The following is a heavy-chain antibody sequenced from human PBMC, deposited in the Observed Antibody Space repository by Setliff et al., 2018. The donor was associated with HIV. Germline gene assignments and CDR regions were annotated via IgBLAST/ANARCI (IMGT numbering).Heavy chain of an antibody. CDR2: TSYTWGT. Sequence: SETLSLTCTVSGNSISERNYFWSWIRQSPGKGLEWVGYTSYTWGTFYNPSLKSRLDLLFDTSKNQFSLKLTSVTAADTAVYYCAKEGGLYFGMLIHDAIDLWGQGTMVTVSS. D-gene: IGHD3-3*01. CDR3: AKEGGLYFGMLIHDAIDL. V-gene: IGHV4-39*07. J-gene: IGHJ3*01. CDR1: GNSISERNYF.